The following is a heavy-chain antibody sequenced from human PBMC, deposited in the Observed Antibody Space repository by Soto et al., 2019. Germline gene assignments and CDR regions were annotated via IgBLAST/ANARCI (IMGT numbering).Heavy chain of an antibody. V-gene: IGHV3-7*01. D-gene: IGHD2-8*02. J-gene: IGHJ4*02. Sequence: EVQLVESGGGLVQPGESLRLSCAASGFTFSSYWMTWVRQAPGKGLEWVANIKQDGGEKYYLDSVKGRFTISRDNAKNSLYLQMNSLRIEDTAVYYCARETGFLLNVRYCNDTTCPEDYWGQGALVTVSS. CDR1: GFTFSSYW. CDR2: IKQDGGEK. CDR3: ARETGFLLNVRYCNDTTCPEDY.